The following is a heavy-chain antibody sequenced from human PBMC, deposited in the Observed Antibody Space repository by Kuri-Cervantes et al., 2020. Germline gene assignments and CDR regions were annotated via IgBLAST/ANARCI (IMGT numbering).Heavy chain of an antibody. V-gene: IGHV3-7*01. D-gene: IGHD3-10*01. CDR2: IKQDGSEK. Sequence: GESLKISCAASGFTFSSYSMNWVRQAPGKGLEWVANIKQDGSEKYYVDSVKGRFTISRDNAKNSLYLQMNSLRAEDTAVYYCAREDGTMVRGLYYFDYRGQGTLVTVSS. CDR1: GFTFSSYS. J-gene: IGHJ4*02. CDR3: AREDGTMVRGLYYFDY.